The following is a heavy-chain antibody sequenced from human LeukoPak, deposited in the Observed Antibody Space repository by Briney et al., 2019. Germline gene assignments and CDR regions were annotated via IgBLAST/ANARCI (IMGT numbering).Heavy chain of an antibody. CDR3: ARGTIFDFDY. V-gene: IGHV4-59*11. D-gene: IGHD3-3*02. J-gene: IGHJ4*02. CDR1: SGSISSHY. Sequence: PSETLSLTCTVSSGSISSHYWHWIRQPPGKGLEWIGYIYYTGGTNYNPSLESRLSISLGPSKNQFSLSLSSVTATDTAVFYCARGTIFDFDYWGQGTLVTVFS. CDR2: IYYTGGT.